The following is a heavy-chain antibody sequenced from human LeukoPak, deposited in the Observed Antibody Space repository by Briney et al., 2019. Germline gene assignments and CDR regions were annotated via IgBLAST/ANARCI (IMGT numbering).Heavy chain of an antibody. CDR2: ISGSGGST. V-gene: IGHV3-23*01. Sequence: PGGSLRLSCAASGFTFSSYAMSWVRQAPGKGLEWVSAISGSGGSTYYADSVKGRFTISRDNSKNTLYLQMNSLRAEDTAVYYCARARSPARPITIFGVVMLYGMDVWGQGTTVTVSS. J-gene: IGHJ6*02. CDR1: GFTFSSYA. D-gene: IGHD3-3*01. CDR3: ARARSPARPITIFGVVMLYGMDV.